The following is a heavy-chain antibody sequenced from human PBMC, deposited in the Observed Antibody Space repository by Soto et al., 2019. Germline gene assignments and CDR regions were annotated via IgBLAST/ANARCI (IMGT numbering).Heavy chain of an antibody. D-gene: IGHD3-3*01. V-gene: IGHV3-49*03. Sequence: SLRLSCTASGFTFGDYAMSWFRQAPGKGLEWVGFIRSKAYGGTTEYAASVKGRFTISRDDSKSIAYLQMNSLKTEGTAVYYCTRGGYDFWSGRKNWFDPWGQGTLVTVSS. CDR2: IRSKAYGGTT. CDR1: GFTFGDYA. J-gene: IGHJ5*02. CDR3: TRGGYDFWSGRKNWFDP.